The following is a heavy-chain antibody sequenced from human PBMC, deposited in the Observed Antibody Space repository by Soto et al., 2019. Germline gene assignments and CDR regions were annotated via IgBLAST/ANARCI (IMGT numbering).Heavy chain of an antibody. CDR2: ISGSGGST. CDR3: AKDLKTTVSRAYDY. V-gene: IGHV3-23*01. D-gene: IGHD4-17*01. Sequence: PGGSLRLSCAASGFTFSSYSMNWVRQAPGKGLEWVSVISGSGGSTYYADSVKGRFTISRDNSKNTLYLQMISLRAQDTAVYYCAKDLKTTVSRAYDYWGQGTLVTVSS. CDR1: GFTFSSYS. J-gene: IGHJ4*02.